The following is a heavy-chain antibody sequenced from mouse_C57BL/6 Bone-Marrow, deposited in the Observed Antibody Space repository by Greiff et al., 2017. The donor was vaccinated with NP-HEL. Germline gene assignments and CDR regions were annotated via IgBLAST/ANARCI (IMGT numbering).Heavy chain of an antibody. CDR1: GYTFTSYW. CDR2: INPSNGGT. V-gene: IGHV1-53*01. Sequence: VQLQQPGTELVKPGASVKLSRKASGYTFTSYWMHWVKQRPGQGLEWIGNINPSNGGTNYNEKFKSKATLTVDKSSSTAYMQLSSLTSEDSAVYYCARSGGYYYGSAYWGQGTLVTVSA. CDR3: ARSGGYYYGSAY. J-gene: IGHJ3*01. D-gene: IGHD1-1*01.